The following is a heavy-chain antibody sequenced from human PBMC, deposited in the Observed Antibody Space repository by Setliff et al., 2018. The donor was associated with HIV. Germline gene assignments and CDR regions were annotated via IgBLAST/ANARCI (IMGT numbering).Heavy chain of an antibody. V-gene: IGHV3-23*01. J-gene: IGHJ1*01. CDR3: AGESSIAVAEYFQH. Sequence: PGESLKISCVASGFRFRGHAMTWVRQAPGQGLEWVSIISGSGISTYYADSVKGRFTISRDNSRNMLYLQMNSLRAEDTAVYYCAGESSIAVAEYFQHWGQGTLVTVSS. D-gene: IGHD6-19*01. CDR2: ISGSGIST. CDR1: GFRFRGHA.